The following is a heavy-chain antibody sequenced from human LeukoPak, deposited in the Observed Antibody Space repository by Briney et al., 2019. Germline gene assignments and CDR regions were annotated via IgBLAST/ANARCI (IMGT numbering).Heavy chain of an antibody. J-gene: IGHJ4*02. D-gene: IGHD6-13*01. CDR1: GFTFSSYA. V-gene: IGHV3-23*01. Sequence: GGSLRLSCAASGFTFSSYAMSWVRQAPGKGLKWVSAISGSGGSTYYADSVKGRFTISRDNSKNTLYLQMNSLRAEDTAVYYCAISIAAAMNTFDYWGQGTLVTVSS. CDR3: AISIAAAMNTFDY. CDR2: ISGSGGST.